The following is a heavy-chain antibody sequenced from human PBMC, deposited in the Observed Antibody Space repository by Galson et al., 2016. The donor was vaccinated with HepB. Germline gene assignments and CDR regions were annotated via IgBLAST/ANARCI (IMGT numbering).Heavy chain of an antibody. V-gene: IGHV2-70*11. CDR3: ARIQIYYSVIGRYYYD. Sequence: PALVKPTQTLTLTCTFSGFSLSSRGMCVSWIRQPPGKALEWLVRLDWDDDKYYSASLESRLRITKDTSNNQVVLTTTNTDPVDTATYYCARIQIYYSVIGRYYYDWGQGTLVTVSS. CDR1: GFSLSSRGMC. CDR2: LDWDDDK. J-gene: IGHJ4*02. D-gene: IGHD3-22*01.